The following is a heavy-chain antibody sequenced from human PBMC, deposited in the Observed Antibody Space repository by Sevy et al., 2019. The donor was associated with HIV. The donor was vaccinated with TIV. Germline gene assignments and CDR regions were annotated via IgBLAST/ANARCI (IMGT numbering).Heavy chain of an antibody. CDR1: GFTFSSYA. CDR2: ISGSGGST. Sequence: GGSLRLSCAASGFTFSSYAMSWVRQAPGKGLEWVSAISGSGGSTYYADSVKGRFTISRDNSKNTLYLQMNSLRTEDTAVYYCAKDQGDFWSGYTYWGQGTLVTVSS. J-gene: IGHJ4*02. V-gene: IGHV3-23*01. CDR3: AKDQGDFWSGYTY. D-gene: IGHD3-3*01.